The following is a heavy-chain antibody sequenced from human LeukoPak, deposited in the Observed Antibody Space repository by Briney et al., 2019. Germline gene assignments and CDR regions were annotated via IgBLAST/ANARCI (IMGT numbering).Heavy chain of an antibody. V-gene: IGHV3-30*04. D-gene: IGHD5-24*01. CDR1: GFTFSGSP. J-gene: IGHJ6*02. Sequence: QPGGSLRLSCAASGFTFSGSPMHWVRQAPGKGLDWAAIISDDGGRKFYADSVKGRFTISRDNSKNTLYLQMNSLRAEDTAVYYCARDGYNYVPGGDQPGMDVWGQGTTVTVSS. CDR2: ISDDGGRK. CDR3: ARDGYNYVPGGDQPGMDV.